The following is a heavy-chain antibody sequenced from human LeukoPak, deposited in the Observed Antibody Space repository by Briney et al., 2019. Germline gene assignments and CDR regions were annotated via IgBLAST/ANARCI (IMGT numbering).Heavy chain of an antibody. CDR1: GYTFTSYY. Sequence: ASVKVSCKASGYTFTSYYMHWVRQAPGQGLEWMGIINPSGGSTSYAQKFQGRVTVTRDTSTSTVYMELSSLRSEDTAVYYCAVLGGNSYFDYWGQGTLVTVSS. J-gene: IGHJ4*02. CDR3: AVLGGNSYFDY. V-gene: IGHV1-46*01. D-gene: IGHD4-23*01. CDR2: INPSGGST.